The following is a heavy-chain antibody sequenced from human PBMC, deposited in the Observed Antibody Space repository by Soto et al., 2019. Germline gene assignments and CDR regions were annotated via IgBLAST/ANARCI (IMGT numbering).Heavy chain of an antibody. CDR2: INHSGST. D-gene: IGHD5-18*01. CDR1: GGSFSGYY. Sequence: SETLSLTCAVYGGSFSGYYWSWIRQPPGKGLEWIGEINHSGSTNYNPSLKSRVTISVDTSKNQFSLKLSSVTAADTAVYYCARGRNTAMGTYYYYGMDVWGQGTTVTVSS. J-gene: IGHJ6*02. CDR3: ARGRNTAMGTYYYYGMDV. V-gene: IGHV4-34*01.